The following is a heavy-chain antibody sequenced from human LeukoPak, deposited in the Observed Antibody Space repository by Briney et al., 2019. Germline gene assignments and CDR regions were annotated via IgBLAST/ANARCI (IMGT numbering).Heavy chain of an antibody. Sequence: ASVKVSCKASGYAFTGYYMHWVRQAPGQGLECMGWMNLKSGGANDAQEFQGRVTMTRDPYITTAYMELSRLRSDDTAVYYCASKDYGSVDYGMEGWDQGTTVTVSS. J-gene: IGHJ6*02. D-gene: IGHD3-10*01. CDR1: GYAFTGYY. V-gene: IGHV1-2*02. CDR3: ASKDYGSVDYGMEG. CDR2: MNLKSGGA.